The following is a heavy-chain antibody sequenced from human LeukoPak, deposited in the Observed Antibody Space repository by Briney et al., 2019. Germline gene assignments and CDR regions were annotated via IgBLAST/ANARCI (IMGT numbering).Heavy chain of an antibody. J-gene: IGHJ1*01. V-gene: IGHV3-48*01. Sequence: GGSLRLSCAVSGFTFSSYAMSWVRQAPGKGLEWVSYISSSSSTIYYADSVKGRFTISRDNAKNSLYLQMNSLRAEDTAVYYCASICSSTSCLLYFQHWGQGTLVTVSS. D-gene: IGHD2-2*01. CDR1: GFTFSSYA. CDR3: ASICSSTSCLLYFQH. CDR2: ISSSSSTI.